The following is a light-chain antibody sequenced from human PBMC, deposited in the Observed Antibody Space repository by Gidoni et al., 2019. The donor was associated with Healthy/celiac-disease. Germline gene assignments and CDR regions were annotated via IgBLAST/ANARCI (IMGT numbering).Light chain of an antibody. V-gene: IGKV1-33*01. CDR3: QQYDNPSIT. CDR1: QDISNY. Sequence: IQMTQSPSSLSASVGDRVTITCQASQDISNYLNWYQQKPGKAPKLLIYDASNLETGVPSRFSGSGSGTDFTFTISSLKPEDIATYYCQQYDNPSITFGQGTRLEIK. J-gene: IGKJ5*01. CDR2: DAS.